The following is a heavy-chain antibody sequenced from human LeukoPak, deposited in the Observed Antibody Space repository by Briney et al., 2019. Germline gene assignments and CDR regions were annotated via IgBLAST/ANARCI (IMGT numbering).Heavy chain of an antibody. CDR2: VSDSGGGT. D-gene: IGHD2-2*02. CDR1: GFTFSTYA. Sequence: QSGGSLRLSCAASGFTFSTYAMSWVRQAPGKGLEWVSGVSDSGGGTYYTDSVRGRFTISRDNSKDTLYLQMNNLRAEDTAVYYCAKGSDASCYTPIDYWGQGALVTVSS. V-gene: IGHV3-23*01. J-gene: IGHJ4*02. CDR3: AKGSDASCYTPIDY.